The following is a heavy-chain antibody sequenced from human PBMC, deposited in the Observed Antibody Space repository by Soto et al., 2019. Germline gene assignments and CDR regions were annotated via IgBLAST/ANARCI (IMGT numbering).Heavy chain of an antibody. J-gene: IGHJ4*02. CDR3: ARQRNSVVTQASFDV. D-gene: IGHD2-21*02. Sequence: SETLSLTCTVTGDSINSRSYYWGWIRQPPGKGLEWIGSIYYSGRTYNNPSLRSRVSMSIDTSKDQFSLKLKSVTAADTALYFCARQRNSVVTQASFDVWGPGSLVTVSS. CDR1: GDSINSRSYY. V-gene: IGHV4-39*01. CDR2: IYYSGRT.